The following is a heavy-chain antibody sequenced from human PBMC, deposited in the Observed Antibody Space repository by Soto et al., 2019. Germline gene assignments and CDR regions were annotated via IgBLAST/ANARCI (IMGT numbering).Heavy chain of an antibody. V-gene: IGHV4-30-4*01. D-gene: IGHD2-15*01. CDR1: GGSISSGDYY. J-gene: IGHJ6*02. Sequence: QVQLQESGPGLVKPSQTLSLTCTVSGGSISSGDYYWSWIRQPPGKGLEWIGYIYYSGSTYYNPSHKSRVTISVDTSKNQFSLKLSSVTAADTAVYYCARDFVDCSGGSCYPPSGMDVWGQGTTVTVSS. CDR3: ARDFVDCSGGSCYPPSGMDV. CDR2: IYYSGST.